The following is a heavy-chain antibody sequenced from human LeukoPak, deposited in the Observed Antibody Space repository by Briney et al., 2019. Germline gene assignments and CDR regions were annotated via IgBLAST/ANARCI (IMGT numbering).Heavy chain of an antibody. CDR1: GFTFDDYG. CDR3: ARHLTGYYYYYYMDV. J-gene: IGHJ6*03. Sequence: GSLRLSCAASGFTFDDYGMSWVRQAPGKGLEWIGEINHSGSTNYNPSLKSRVTISVDTSKNQFSLKLSSVTAADTAVYYCARHLTGYYYYYYMDVWGKGTTVTISS. V-gene: IGHV4-34*01. CDR2: INHSGST. D-gene: IGHD1-1*01.